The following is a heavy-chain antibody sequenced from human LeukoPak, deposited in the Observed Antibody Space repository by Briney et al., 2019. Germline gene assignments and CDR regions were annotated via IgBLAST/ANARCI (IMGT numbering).Heavy chain of an antibody. J-gene: IGHJ4*02. Sequence: ASVKVSCKVSGYTLTELSMHWVRQAPGKGLEWMGGFDPEDGETIYAQKFQGRVTMTEDTSTDTAYMELSSLRSEDTAVYYCAIHHSSGWYGGFDYWGQGTRVTVSS. CDR1: GYTLTELS. V-gene: IGHV1-24*01. CDR2: FDPEDGET. CDR3: AIHHSSGWYGGFDY. D-gene: IGHD6-19*01.